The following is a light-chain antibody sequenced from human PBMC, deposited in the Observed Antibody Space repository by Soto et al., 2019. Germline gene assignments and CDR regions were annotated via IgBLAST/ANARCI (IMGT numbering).Light chain of an antibody. V-gene: IGLV2-14*03. CDR3: IALTSSPPSV. Sequence: QSVLTQPASVSGSPGQSITISCAGTSSDIGAYNYVSWYQQHPGKAPKLMIYDVSNRPSGISNRFSCSKSGNTASLTISGLQVDDEADYYCIALTSSPPSVFGTGTKVTVV. CDR2: DVS. J-gene: IGLJ1*01. CDR1: SSDIGAYNY.